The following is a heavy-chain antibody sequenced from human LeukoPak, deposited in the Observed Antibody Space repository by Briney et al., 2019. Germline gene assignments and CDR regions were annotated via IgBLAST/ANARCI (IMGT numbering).Heavy chain of an antibody. CDR3: ARRVLLTRDFDY. D-gene: IGHD3-9*01. CDR1: GGSFSGYY. CDR2: INHSGST. Sequence: SETLSLTCAVYGGSFSGYYWSWIRQPPGKGLEWIGEINHSGSTYYNPSLKSRVTISVDTSKNQFSLKLSSVTAADTAVYYCARRVLLTRDFDYWGQGTLVTVSS. V-gene: IGHV4-34*01. J-gene: IGHJ4*02.